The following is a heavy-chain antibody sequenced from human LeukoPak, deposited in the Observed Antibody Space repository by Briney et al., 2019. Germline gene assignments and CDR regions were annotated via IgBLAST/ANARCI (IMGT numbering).Heavy chain of an antibody. J-gene: IGHJ3*02. V-gene: IGHV3-53*01. CDR2: IHSDDST. D-gene: IGHD3-22*01. Sequence: GGSLRLSCAASEFTFSSYAMSWVRQAPGKGLEWVSVIHSDDSTYYADSVKGRFTISRDNSKNTLHLQMSSLRAEDTAVYYCARSHYDSSGFYPGAFDIWGQGTMVTVSS. CDR3: ARSHYDSSGFYPGAFDI. CDR1: EFTFSSYA.